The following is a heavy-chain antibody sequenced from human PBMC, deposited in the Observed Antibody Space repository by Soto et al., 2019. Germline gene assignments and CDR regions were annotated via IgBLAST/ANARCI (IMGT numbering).Heavy chain of an antibody. J-gene: IGHJ4*02. CDR2: ISWNSGNI. Sequence: EVQLEESGGALVQPGRSLRLSCAASGFTFDDYAMYWVRQVLGKGLEWVSSISWNSGNIGYADSVKGRFTTSRDNAXXSLYLQMNSLRAEDTALYYCVGSKGGSSYGTPFDSWGQGTLVTVSS. CDR3: VGSKGGSSYGTPFDS. D-gene: IGHD5-12*01. CDR1: GFTFDDYA. V-gene: IGHV3-9*01.